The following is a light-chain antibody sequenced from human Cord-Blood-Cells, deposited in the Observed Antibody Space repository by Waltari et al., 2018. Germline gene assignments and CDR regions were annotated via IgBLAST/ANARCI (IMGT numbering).Light chain of an antibody. Sequence: DIQMTQSQSSLSASVADRVTITCPASQSISSYLNWYQQKPGKAPKLLIYAASSLQSGVPSRFSGSGSGTDFTLTISSLQPEDFATYYCQQSYSTITFGQGTRLEIK. CDR1: QSISSY. CDR2: AAS. V-gene: IGKV1-39*01. CDR3: QQSYSTIT. J-gene: IGKJ5*01.